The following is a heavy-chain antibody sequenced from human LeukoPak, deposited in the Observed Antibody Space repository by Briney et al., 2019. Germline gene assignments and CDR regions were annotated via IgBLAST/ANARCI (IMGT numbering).Heavy chain of an antibody. CDR1: GFTFSTHA. CDR2: ITSDGGST. CDR3: VKDQSGSGSW. D-gene: IGHD3-10*01. Sequence: GGSLRLSCSASGFTFSTHAMHWVRQAPGKGLEYVSSITSDGGSTYYADSVKGRFTISRDNSKNTLYLQVNSLRPEDTAVYYCVKDQSGSGSWWGQGTLVTVSS. V-gene: IGHV3-64D*06. J-gene: IGHJ4*02.